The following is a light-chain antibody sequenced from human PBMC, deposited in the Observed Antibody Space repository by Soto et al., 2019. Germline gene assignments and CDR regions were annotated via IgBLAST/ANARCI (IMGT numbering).Light chain of an antibody. V-gene: IGKV1-39*01. CDR2: AAS. CDR1: QSISSY. Sequence: DIQMTQSPSSLSASVGDRVTITCRASQSISSYLNWYQQKPGKAPKLLIYAASSLQSGVPSRFSGSGSGTDFTLTISSLQPEDFATYYCQQSYSTRLTFGGGTTVDIK. J-gene: IGKJ4*01. CDR3: QQSYSTRLT.